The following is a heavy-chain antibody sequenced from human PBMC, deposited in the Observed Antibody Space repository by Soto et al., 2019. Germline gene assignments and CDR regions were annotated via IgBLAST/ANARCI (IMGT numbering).Heavy chain of an antibody. CDR1: GFAFSSYG. Sequence: GGSLRLSCAASGFAFSSYGMHWVRQAPGKGLEWVAVIWYDGSNKYYADSVKGRFTISRDNSKNTLYLQMNSLRAEDTAVYYCARDGDYSNHYYYYMDVWGKGTTVTVSS. CDR2: IWYDGSNK. V-gene: IGHV3-33*01. J-gene: IGHJ6*03. CDR3: ARDGDYSNHYYYYMDV. D-gene: IGHD4-4*01.